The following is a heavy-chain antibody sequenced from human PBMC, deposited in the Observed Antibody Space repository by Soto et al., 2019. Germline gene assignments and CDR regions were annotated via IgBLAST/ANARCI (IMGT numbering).Heavy chain of an antibody. CDR1: GGAINDHY. CDR2: IYYNGNT. Sequence: LSLTCTLSGGAINDHYWSFIRQPPGKGLEWIGYIYYNGNTNYNPSLESRVTISVDRSRNQFSLRLTSLTAADTAVYYCARVRTGYFDYWGRGALVTVSS. CDR3: ARVRTGYFDY. V-gene: IGHV4-59*11. D-gene: IGHD3-9*01. J-gene: IGHJ4*02.